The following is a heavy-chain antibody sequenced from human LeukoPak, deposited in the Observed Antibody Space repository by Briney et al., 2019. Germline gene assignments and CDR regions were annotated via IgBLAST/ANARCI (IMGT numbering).Heavy chain of an antibody. Sequence: GGSLRLSCAASGFTFDDHGMHWVRQAPGKGLKWVSGISWSSGIIGYADSVKGRFTISRDNAKNSLYLQMDSLRAEDTALYYCAKDTGRPTDAITMEDNAFDIWGQGTMVTVSS. V-gene: IGHV3-9*01. CDR3: AKDTGRPTDAITMEDNAFDI. D-gene: IGHD3-3*01. J-gene: IGHJ3*02. CDR1: GFTFDDHG. CDR2: ISWSSGII.